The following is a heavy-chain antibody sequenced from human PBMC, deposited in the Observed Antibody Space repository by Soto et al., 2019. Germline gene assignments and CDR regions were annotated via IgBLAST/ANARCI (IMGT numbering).Heavy chain of an antibody. D-gene: IGHD4-17*01. Sequence: GGSLRLSCAASGFTFSSYWMSWVRQAPGKGLEWVANIKQDGSEKYYVDSVKGRFTISRDNAKNSLYLQMNSLRAEDKAVYYCAKQNDYGDSDYWGQGTLVTVSS. CDR1: GFTFSSYW. V-gene: IGHV3-7*01. J-gene: IGHJ4*02. CDR3: AKQNDYGDSDY. CDR2: IKQDGSEK.